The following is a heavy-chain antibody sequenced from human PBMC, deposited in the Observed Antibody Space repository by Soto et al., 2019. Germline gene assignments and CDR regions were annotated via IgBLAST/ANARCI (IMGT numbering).Heavy chain of an antibody. V-gene: IGHV3-66*01. CDR1: GFTVSSNY. CDR2: IYSGGST. Sequence: EVQLAESGGGLVQPGGSLRLSCAASGFTVSSNYMSWVRQAPGKGLEWISVIYSGGSTYYADSVKGRFTISRDNSKNTLYLQMKSLRAEDTAVYYCASNSDRGYWGQGTLVTVSS. D-gene: IGHD3-10*01. J-gene: IGHJ4*02. CDR3: ASNSDRGY.